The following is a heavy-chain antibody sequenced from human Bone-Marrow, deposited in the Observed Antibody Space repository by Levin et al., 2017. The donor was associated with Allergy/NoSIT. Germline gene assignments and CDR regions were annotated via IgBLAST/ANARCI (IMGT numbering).Heavy chain of an antibody. Sequence: EASVKVSCKASGYTLTSYWISWVRQLPGKGLEWMGKIDPDDSSTNYSPSFQGHVTFSVDKSTSTAYLQWSSLTTSDTAMYYCAREVGRTSGTYAWGQGTLVTVSS. V-gene: IGHV5-10-1*01. J-gene: IGHJ5*02. CDR3: AREVGRTSGTYA. CDR2: IDPDDSST. CDR1: GYTLTSYW. D-gene: IGHD3-10*01.